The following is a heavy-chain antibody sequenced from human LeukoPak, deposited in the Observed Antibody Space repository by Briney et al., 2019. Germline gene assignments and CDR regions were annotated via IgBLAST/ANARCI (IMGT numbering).Heavy chain of an antibody. Sequence: GGSLRLSCAASGXTVSSNYMSWVRQAPGKGLEWVSVIYFGGSTYYADSVKGRFTVSRDNSKNTLYLQMNSLRAEDTAVYYCARVGAGSSYGYADYWGQGTLVTVSS. V-gene: IGHV3-53*01. CDR3: ARVGAGSSYGYADY. CDR2: IYFGGST. CDR1: GXTVSSNY. D-gene: IGHD5-18*01. J-gene: IGHJ4*02.